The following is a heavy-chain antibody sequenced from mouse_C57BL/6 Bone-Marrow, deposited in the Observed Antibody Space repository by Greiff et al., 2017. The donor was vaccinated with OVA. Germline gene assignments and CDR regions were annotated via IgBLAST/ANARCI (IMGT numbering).Heavy chain of an antibody. J-gene: IGHJ3*01. D-gene: IGHD1-1*01. V-gene: IGHV1-50*01. CDR1: GYTFTSYW. CDR2: IDPSDSYT. CDR3: ARRDYSNQAWFAY. Sequence: QVQLKQPGAELVKPGASVKLSCKASGYTFTSYWMQWVKQRPGQGLEWIGEIDPSDSYTNYNQKFKGKATLTVDTSSSTAYMQLSSLTSEDSAVYYCARRDYSNQAWFAYWGQGTLVTVSA.